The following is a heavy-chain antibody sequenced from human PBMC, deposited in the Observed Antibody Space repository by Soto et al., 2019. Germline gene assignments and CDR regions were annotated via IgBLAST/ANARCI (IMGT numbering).Heavy chain of an antibody. J-gene: IGHJ6*02. Sequence: TFTSYAMHWVRQAPGQRLEWMGWINAGNGNTKYSQKFQGRVTITRDTSASTAYKELSSLRSEDTGVYFCFIVFCCYYTPGDYYYGMDVWGQGTTVTVSS. CDR2: INAGNGNT. D-gene: IGHD3-3*01. CDR3: FIVFCCYYTPGDYYYGMDV. V-gene: IGHV1-3*01. CDR1: TFTSYA.